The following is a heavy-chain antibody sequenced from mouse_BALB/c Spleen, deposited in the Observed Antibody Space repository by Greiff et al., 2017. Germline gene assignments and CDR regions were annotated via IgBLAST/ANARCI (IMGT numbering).Heavy chain of an antibody. Sequence: DVMLVESGGDLVKPGGSLKLSCAASGFTFSSYGMSWVRQTPDKRLEWVATISSGGSYTYYPDSVKGRFTISRDNAKNTLYLQMSSLKSEDTAMYYCARQDDYGNLDYWGQGTTLTVSS. D-gene: IGHD2-1*01. CDR3: ARQDDYGNLDY. CDR1: GFTFSSYG. V-gene: IGHV5-6*02. CDR2: ISSGGSYT. J-gene: IGHJ2*01.